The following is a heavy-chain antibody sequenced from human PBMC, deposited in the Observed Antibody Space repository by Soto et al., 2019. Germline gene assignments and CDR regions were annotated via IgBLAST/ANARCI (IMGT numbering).Heavy chain of an antibody. CDR3: AKYKGRFLEWLFPYYFDY. Sequence: GGSLRLSCAASGFTFDDYAMHWVRQAPGKGLEWVSGISWNSGSIGYADSVKGRFTISRDNAKNSLYLQMNSLRAEDTALYYCAKYKGRFLEWLFPYYFDYWGQGTLVTVSS. CDR2: ISWNSGSI. CDR1: GFTFDDYA. J-gene: IGHJ4*02. V-gene: IGHV3-9*01. D-gene: IGHD3-3*01.